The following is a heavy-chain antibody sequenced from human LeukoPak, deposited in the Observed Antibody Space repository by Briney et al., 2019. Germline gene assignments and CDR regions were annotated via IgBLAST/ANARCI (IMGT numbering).Heavy chain of an antibody. V-gene: IGHV4-30-2*01. CDR1: SGSISSGSYS. CDR3: ARWYGSGRINPWFDS. CDR2: VYHSGGT. Sequence: SETLSLTCTVSSGSISSGSYSWSWIRQPPGRGLEWVGYVYHSGGTYYNPSLKTPVTISIDRSKNQFSLKMSPVSAADTAVYYCARWYGSGRINPWFDSWGQGALVTVSS. J-gene: IGHJ5*01. D-gene: IGHD3-10*01.